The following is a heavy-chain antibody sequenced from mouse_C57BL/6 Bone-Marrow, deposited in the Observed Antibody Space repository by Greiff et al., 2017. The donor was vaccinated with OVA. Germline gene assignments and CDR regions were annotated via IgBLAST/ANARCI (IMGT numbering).Heavy chain of an antibody. D-gene: IGHD2-5*01. CDR2: IYPGSGST. V-gene: IGHV1-55*01. CDR3: ASEGSNYLSWFAY. Sequence: QVQLKQPGAELVKPGASVKMSCKASGYTFTSYWITWVKQRPGQGLEWIGDIYPGSGSTNYNEKFKSKATLTVDTSSSTAYMQLSSLTSEDSAVYYCASEGSNYLSWFAYWGQGTLVTVSA. CDR1: GYTFTSYW. J-gene: IGHJ3*01.